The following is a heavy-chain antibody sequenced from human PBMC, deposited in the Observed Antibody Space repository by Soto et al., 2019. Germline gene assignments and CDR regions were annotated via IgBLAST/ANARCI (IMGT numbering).Heavy chain of an antibody. V-gene: IGHV1-69*12. CDR1: GGTFSSYA. J-gene: IGHJ6*02. CDR3: ARGLYDYYSNYYYGMDV. D-gene: IGHD1-26*01. CDR2: IIPIFGTA. Sequence: QVQLVQSGAEVKKPGSSVKVSCKASGGTFSSYAISWVRQAPGQGLEWMGGIIPIFGTANYAQKLQGRVTITADESTSTAYMELSSRRSMDTAVYYCARGLYDYYSNYYYGMDVWGQGTTVTVSS.